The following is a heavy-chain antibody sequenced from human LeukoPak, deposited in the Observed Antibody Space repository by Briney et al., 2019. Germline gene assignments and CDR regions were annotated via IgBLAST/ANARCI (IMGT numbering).Heavy chain of an antibody. J-gene: IGHJ5*02. V-gene: IGHV4-39*07. Sequence: SETLSLTCTVSGGSISSSSYYWGWIRQPPGKGLEWIGSIYYSGSTYYNPSLKSRVTISVDMSKSQFSLKLRSVTAADTAAYYCARDRALRGENCWFDPWGQGTLVTVSS. D-gene: IGHD3-10*01. CDR2: IYYSGST. CDR3: ARDRALRGENCWFDP. CDR1: GGSISSSSYY.